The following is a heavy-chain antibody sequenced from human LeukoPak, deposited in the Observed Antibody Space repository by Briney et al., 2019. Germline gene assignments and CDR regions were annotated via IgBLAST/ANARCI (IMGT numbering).Heavy chain of an antibody. D-gene: IGHD6-19*01. J-gene: IGHJ4*02. V-gene: IGHV1-69*05. CDR3: ATLIAVAGKEVDY. Sequence: GSSVTVSCKASGGTFSSYAISWVRQAPGQGLEWMGGIIPIFGTANYAQKFQGRVTITTDESTSTAYMELSSLRSEDTAVYYCATLIAVAGKEVDYWGQGTLVTVSS. CDR2: IIPIFGTA. CDR1: GGTFSSYA.